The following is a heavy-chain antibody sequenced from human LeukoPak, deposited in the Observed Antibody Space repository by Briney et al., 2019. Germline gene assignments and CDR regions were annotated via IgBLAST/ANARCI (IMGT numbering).Heavy chain of an antibody. CDR2: IIPIFGTA. V-gene: IGHV1-69*05. CDR3: ARGGASTIAAFRFDY. D-gene: IGHD6-6*01. CDR1: GGTFSSYA. Sequence: GASVRVSCKASGGTFSSYATSWVRQAPGQGLEWMGGIIPIFGTANYAQKFQGRVTITTDESTSTAYMVLSSLRSEDTAVYYCARGGASTIAAFRFDYWGQGTLVTVSS. J-gene: IGHJ4*02.